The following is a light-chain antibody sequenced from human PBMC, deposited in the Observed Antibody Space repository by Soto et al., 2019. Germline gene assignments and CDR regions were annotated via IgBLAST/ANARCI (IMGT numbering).Light chain of an antibody. CDR2: GAS. Sequence: EIVMTQSPATLSVSPGERATLSCRASQSVSSNLAWYQQKPGQAPRLLIYGASTRATGIPARFSGSGSGTEFTPPISSLQSEDFAVYYCQQYNNWPPWTFGQGTKVEIK. J-gene: IGKJ1*01. CDR1: QSVSSN. V-gene: IGKV3-15*01. CDR3: QQYNNWPPWT.